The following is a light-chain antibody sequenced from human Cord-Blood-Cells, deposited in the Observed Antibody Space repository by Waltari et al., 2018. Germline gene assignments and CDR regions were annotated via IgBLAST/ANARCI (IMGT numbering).Light chain of an antibody. CDR2: EVS. J-gene: IGLJ3*02. CDR1: SSDVGSYNL. V-gene: IGLV2-23*02. Sequence: QSALTQPASVSGSPGQSITISCTGTSSDVGSYNLDSWYQQHPGKAPNIMIYEVSKRPSGVSNRFSGSKSGNTASLTISGLQAEDEADYYCCSYAGSILFGGGTKLTVL. CDR3: CSYAGSIL.